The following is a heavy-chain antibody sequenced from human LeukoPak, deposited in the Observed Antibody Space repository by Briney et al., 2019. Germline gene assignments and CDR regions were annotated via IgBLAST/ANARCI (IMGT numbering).Heavy chain of an antibody. CDR3: ARGEHDGFDI. Sequence: KPGGSLRLSCAASGFTLSSYSMNWVRQAPGKGLEWVSSIISSSSPIYYADSVKGRFTISRDNAKNSLYLQMDSLRAEDTAVYYCARGEHDGFDIWGQGTMVTVSS. CDR2: IISSSSPI. J-gene: IGHJ3*02. CDR1: GFTLSSYS. D-gene: IGHD1/OR15-1a*01. V-gene: IGHV3-21*01.